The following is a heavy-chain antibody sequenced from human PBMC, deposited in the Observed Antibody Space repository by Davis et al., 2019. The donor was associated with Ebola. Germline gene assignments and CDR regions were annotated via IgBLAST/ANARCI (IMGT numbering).Heavy chain of an antibody. Sequence: SETLSLTCAGYGWSFSDYYLTWIRQPPGKGLEWIGEINHSGSTKYSPSLNSRVTISVDTSKNQFSLKLTSVTAADTTIYYCARRYSGRYSYHYGMDVWGKGTTVTVSS. V-gene: IGHV4-34*01. CDR1: GWSFSDYY. J-gene: IGHJ6*04. D-gene: IGHD1-26*01. CDR3: ARRYSGRYSYHYGMDV. CDR2: INHSGST.